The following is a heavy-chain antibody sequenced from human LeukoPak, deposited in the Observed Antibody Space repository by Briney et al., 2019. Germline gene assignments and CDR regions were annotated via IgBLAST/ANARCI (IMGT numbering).Heavy chain of an antibody. CDR1: GFTFSSYW. CDR3: AKATASNWFDP. J-gene: IGHJ5*02. CDR2: IKQDGSEK. Sequence: GGSLRLSCAASGFTFSSYWMSWVRQAPGKGLEWVANIKQDGSEKYYVDSVKGRFTISRDNAKNSLYLQMNSLRAEDTAVYYCAKATASNWFDPWGQGTLVTVSS. D-gene: IGHD2-21*01. V-gene: IGHV3-7*01.